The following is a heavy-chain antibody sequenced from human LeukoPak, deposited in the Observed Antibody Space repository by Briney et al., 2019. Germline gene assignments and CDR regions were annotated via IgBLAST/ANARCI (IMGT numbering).Heavy chain of an antibody. CDR3: AKRYCSGGSCSYYYYYGMDV. Sequence: PGGSLRLSCAVSGFTVSSNYMSWVRQAPGKGLEWVSLIYSGGSTYYADSVKGRFTISRDNSKNTLYLQMDSLRAEDTAVYYCAKRYCSGGSCSYYYYYGMDVWGQGTTVTVSS. CDR1: GFTVSSNY. V-gene: IGHV3-53*01. CDR2: IYSGGST. D-gene: IGHD2-15*01. J-gene: IGHJ6*02.